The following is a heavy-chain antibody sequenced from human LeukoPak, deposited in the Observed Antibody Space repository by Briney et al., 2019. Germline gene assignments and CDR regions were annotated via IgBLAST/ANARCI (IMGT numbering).Heavy chain of an antibody. D-gene: IGHD6-13*01. CDR3: AKGSEYSSSWIDAFDI. Sequence: GGSLRLSCAASGFTFDDYAMHWVRQAPGKGLEWVSGISWNSGSIGYADSVKGRFTISRDNAKNSLYLQMNSLRAEDTALYYCAKGSEYSSSWIDAFDIWGQGKMVTVSS. J-gene: IGHJ3*02. V-gene: IGHV3-9*01. CDR1: GFTFDDYA. CDR2: ISWNSGSI.